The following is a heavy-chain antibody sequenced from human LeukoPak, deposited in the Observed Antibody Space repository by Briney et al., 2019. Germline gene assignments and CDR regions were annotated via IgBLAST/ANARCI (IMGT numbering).Heavy chain of an antibody. Sequence: PGGSLRLSCAASGFTVNNYEMHWVRQAPGKGLEWISYIDEAASTINYAASVWGRFTISRDNAQNSVHLQMNSLRDEDTAIYYCVRGRLLRPTDYFDYWGQGALVTVSS. CDR2: IDEAASTI. D-gene: IGHD2-21*02. J-gene: IGHJ4*02. CDR1: GFTVNNYE. CDR3: VRGRLLRPTDYFDY. V-gene: IGHV3-48*03.